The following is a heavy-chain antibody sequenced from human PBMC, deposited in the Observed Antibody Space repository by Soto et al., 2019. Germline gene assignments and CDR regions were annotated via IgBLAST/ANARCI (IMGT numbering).Heavy chain of an antibody. CDR1: GYTFTSYG. Sequence: QVQLVQSGAEVKKPGASVKVSCKASGYTFTSYGIIWVRQAPGQGLEWMGWISAYNGNTNYALKRQGRSTMTTDTSTSTAYMELRSLRSDDTAVYYCARPGYYDSSGYKRGNAFDIWGQGTMVTVSS. J-gene: IGHJ3*02. CDR3: ARPGYYDSSGYKRGNAFDI. CDR2: ISAYNGNT. D-gene: IGHD3-22*01. V-gene: IGHV1-18*01.